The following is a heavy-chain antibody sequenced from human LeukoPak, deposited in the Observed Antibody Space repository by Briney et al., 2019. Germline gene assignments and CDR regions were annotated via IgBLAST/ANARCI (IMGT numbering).Heavy chain of an antibody. Sequence: ASVKVSCKASGYTFTGYYMHWVRQAPGQGLEWMGWINPNSGGTNYAQKFQGRVTMTRDTSISTAYMELSRLRSDDTAVYYCARLTCGSCYLTAFDIWGQGTMVTVSS. CDR1: GYTFTGYY. V-gene: IGHV1-2*02. CDR3: ARLTCGSCYLTAFDI. CDR2: INPNSGGT. D-gene: IGHD2-15*01. J-gene: IGHJ3*02.